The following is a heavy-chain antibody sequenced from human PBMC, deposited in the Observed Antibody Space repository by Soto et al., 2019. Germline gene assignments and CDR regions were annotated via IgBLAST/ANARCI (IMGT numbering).Heavy chain of an antibody. V-gene: IGHV3-49*04. D-gene: IGHD5-12*01. CDR3: TRDLAPPDWVLGYPCGMDV. CDR2: IRSKAYGGST. Sequence: GGSLRLSCTATGFTFGDYALIWVRKAPGKGLGWVSSIRSKAYGGSTEYAASVKGRFTISRDDSKRIAYLQMNSLKTEDTAVYYCTRDLAPPDWVLGYPCGMDVWGQGTTVTVSS. J-gene: IGHJ6*02. CDR1: GFTFGDYA.